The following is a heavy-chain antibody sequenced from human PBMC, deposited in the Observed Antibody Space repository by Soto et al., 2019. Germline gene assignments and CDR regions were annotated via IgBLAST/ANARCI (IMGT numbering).Heavy chain of an antibody. CDR1: GGTFSSYT. CDR3: ARNPRVVAATYYYYYYMDV. J-gene: IGHJ6*03. Sequence: QVQLVQSGAEVKKPGSSVKVSCKASGGTFSSYTISWVRQAPGQGLEWMGRIIPILGIANYAKKFQGRVTITADNSTSTAYMELSSLRSEDTAVYYCARNPRVVAATYYYYYYMDVWGKGPTVTVSS. D-gene: IGHD2-15*01. V-gene: IGHV1-69*02. CDR2: IIPILGIA.